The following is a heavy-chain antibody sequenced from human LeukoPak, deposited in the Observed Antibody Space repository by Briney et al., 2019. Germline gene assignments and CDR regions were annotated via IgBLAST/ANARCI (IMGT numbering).Heavy chain of an antibody. V-gene: IGHV3-33*06. CDR1: GFTFSRYG. D-gene: IGHD3-10*01. CDR2: IWYDGTNK. CDR3: AKEWIRGVINY. J-gene: IGHJ4*02. Sequence: GGSLRLSCAASGFTFSRYGLHWVRQAPGKGLEWVAVIWYDGTNKYYADSVKGRFTISRDNSKNTLSLQMNSLRAEDTAVYYCAKEWIRGVINYWGQGTLVIVSS.